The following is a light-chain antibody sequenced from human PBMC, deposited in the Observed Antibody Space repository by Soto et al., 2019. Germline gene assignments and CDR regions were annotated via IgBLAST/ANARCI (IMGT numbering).Light chain of an antibody. Sequence: DIQLAQSPSFLSASVGDRVTITCRASQSISSYLNWYQQKPGKAPKLLIYAASSLQSGVPSRFSGSGSGTDFTLTISSLQPEDFATYYCQHSYSTPPLTFGGGTKVDIK. V-gene: IGKV1-39*01. J-gene: IGKJ4*01. CDR1: QSISSY. CDR3: QHSYSTPPLT. CDR2: AAS.